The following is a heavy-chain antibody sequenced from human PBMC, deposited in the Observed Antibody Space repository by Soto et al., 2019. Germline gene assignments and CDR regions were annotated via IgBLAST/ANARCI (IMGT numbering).Heavy chain of an antibody. Sequence: QVQLVQSGAEVKEPGSSVNVSCKTSGGTFGNTAVTWVRQVPGQGLEWIGGIVPLFGTANYAQKFRGRFMITADASTSTAYMDLSSLRSDDTAIYYCARDGDPGYSFWSGPLGGGRFDPWGQGTLVTVSS. J-gene: IGHJ5*02. CDR1: GGTFGNTA. CDR3: ARDGDPGYSFWSGPLGGGRFDP. CDR2: IVPLFGTA. V-gene: IGHV1-69*12. D-gene: IGHD3-3*01.